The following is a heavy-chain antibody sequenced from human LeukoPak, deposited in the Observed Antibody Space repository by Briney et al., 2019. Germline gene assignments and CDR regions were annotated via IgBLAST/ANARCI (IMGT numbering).Heavy chain of an antibody. Sequence: PGGSLRLSCAASGFTFSSYSMNWVRQAPGKGLEWVSSISSSSSYIYYADSVKGRFTISRDNSKNTLYLQMNSLRAEDTAVYYCAKDVGGGYSGWPDFDAFDIWGQGTMVTVSS. J-gene: IGHJ3*02. CDR3: AKDVGGGYSGWPDFDAFDI. CDR1: GFTFSSYS. D-gene: IGHD6-19*01. V-gene: IGHV3-21*04. CDR2: ISSSSSYI.